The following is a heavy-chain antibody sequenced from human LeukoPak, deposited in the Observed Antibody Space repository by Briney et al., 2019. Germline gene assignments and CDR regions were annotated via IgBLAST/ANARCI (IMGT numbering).Heavy chain of an antibody. Sequence: NTGGSLRLSCAASGFTFSTYSIIWVRQAPGKGLEWVSSISSSSTYIYYGDSVKGRFTISRDNSKNTLYLQMNSLRAEDTAVYYCARDPPMRSIAVAGPGDYWGQGTLVTVSS. J-gene: IGHJ4*02. CDR1: GFTFSTYS. V-gene: IGHV3-21*01. CDR2: ISSSSTYI. CDR3: ARDPPMRSIAVAGPGDY. D-gene: IGHD6-19*01.